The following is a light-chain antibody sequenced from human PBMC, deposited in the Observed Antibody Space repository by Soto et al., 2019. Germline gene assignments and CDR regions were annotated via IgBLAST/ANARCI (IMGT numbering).Light chain of an antibody. V-gene: IGKV3-20*01. CDR2: YAS. J-gene: IGKJ1*01. CDR1: QSISGNF. CDR3: QQYGSSPRT. Sequence: IVLTQSPGTLSLSPGETATLSCRTDQSISGNFLAWYQQKPGQAPRLLLSYASKRATGVPDRFSGVGSGTDFTLTISRLDPEDFAVYFCQQYGSSPRTFGQGTKVDIK.